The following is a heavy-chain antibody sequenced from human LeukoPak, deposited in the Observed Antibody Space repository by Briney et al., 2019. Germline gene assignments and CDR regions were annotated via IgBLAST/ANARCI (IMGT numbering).Heavy chain of an antibody. CDR2: IYHRGST. J-gene: IGHJ5*02. CDR3: ARARNWFDP. CDR1: GYSISSGYY. Sequence: SETLSLTCTVSGYSISSGYYWGWIRQPPGKGLEWIGSIYHRGSTYYNPSLKSRVTISVDTSKNQFSLKLSSVTAADTAVYYCARARNWFDPWGQGTLVTVSS. V-gene: IGHV4-38-2*02.